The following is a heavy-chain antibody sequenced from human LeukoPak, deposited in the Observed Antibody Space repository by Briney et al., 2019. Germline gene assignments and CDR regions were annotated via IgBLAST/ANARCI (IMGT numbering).Heavy chain of an antibody. CDR3: ARAVYDSSGYRDAFDI. D-gene: IGHD3-22*01. Sequence: ASVKVSCKASGYTFTSYGISWVRQAPGQGLEWMGWISAYNGNTNYAQKLEGRVTMTTDTSTSTAYMELRSLRSDDTAVYYCARAVYDSSGYRDAFDIWGQGTMVTVSS. J-gene: IGHJ3*02. CDR1: GYTFTSYG. V-gene: IGHV1-18*01. CDR2: ISAYNGNT.